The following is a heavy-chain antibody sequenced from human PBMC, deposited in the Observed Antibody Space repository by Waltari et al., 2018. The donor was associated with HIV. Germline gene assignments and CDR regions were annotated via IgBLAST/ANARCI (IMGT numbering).Heavy chain of an antibody. J-gene: IGHJ5*02. Sequence: QVQLVQSGAEVKKPGASVKVSCKASGYTFTGYYMHWARQAPGQGLEWMGWCNPNSGGTNYAQKCQVRVTMTRDTSISTAYMELSRLRSDDTSVYYCARGPPYYYGLGSPGGGWFDPWGQGTLVTVSS. V-gene: IGHV1-2*02. CDR3: ARGPPYYYGLGSPGGGWFDP. D-gene: IGHD3-10*01. CDR2: CNPNSGGT. CDR1: GYTFTGYY.